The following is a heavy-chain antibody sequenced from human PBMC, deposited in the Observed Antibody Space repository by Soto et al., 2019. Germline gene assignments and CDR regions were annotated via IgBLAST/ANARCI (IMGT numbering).Heavy chain of an antibody. V-gene: IGHV3-49*03. Sequence: PGGSLRLSCTASGFTFGDYAMSWFRQAPGKGLEWVGFIRSKAYGGTTEYAASVKGRFTISRDDSKSIAYLQMNSLKTEDTAVYYCTRDSMVAAMKGVGSFDYWGQGTLVTVSS. CDR2: IRSKAYGGTT. CDR1: GFTFGDYA. D-gene: IGHD2-15*01. J-gene: IGHJ4*02. CDR3: TRDSMVAAMKGVGSFDY.